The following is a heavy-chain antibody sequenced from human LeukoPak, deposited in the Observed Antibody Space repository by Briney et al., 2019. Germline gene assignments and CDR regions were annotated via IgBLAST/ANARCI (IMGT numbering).Heavy chain of an antibody. D-gene: IGHD3-16*02. V-gene: IGHV3-21*01. Sequence: SGGSLRLSCAASGFTFSSYSMNWVRQAPGKGLEWVSSISSSSSYIYYADSVKGRFTISRDNAKNSLYLQMNSLRAEDTAVYYCAIGGLYDYVWGSYRYKSAFDIWGQGTMVTVSS. CDR2: ISSSSSYI. CDR3: AIGGLYDYVWGSYRYKSAFDI. J-gene: IGHJ3*02. CDR1: GFTFSSYS.